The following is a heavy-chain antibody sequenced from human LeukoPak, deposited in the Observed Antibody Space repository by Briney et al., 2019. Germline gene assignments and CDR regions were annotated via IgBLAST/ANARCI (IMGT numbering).Heavy chain of an antibody. CDR2: ISGNGGSI. CDR1: GFTFNTFA. Sequence: PGGSLRLSCAASGFTFNTFAMHWVLQAPGRGLEYVSAISGNGGSIYYAPSVRGRFTISRDNAKNTVDLHMGSLRAEDMAVYYCAGHSRGVGYWGQGTLVTVSS. CDR3: AGHSRGVGY. V-gene: IGHV3-64*01. D-gene: IGHD1-26*01. J-gene: IGHJ4*02.